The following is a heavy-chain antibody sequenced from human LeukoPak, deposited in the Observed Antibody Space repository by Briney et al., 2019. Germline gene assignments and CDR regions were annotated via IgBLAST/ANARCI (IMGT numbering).Heavy chain of an antibody. V-gene: IGHV3-21*01. CDR3: ARGMDYYDSSGYYSPGYGMDV. CDR2: ISSSSSYI. Sequence: GGSLRPSCAASGFAFSSYSMNWVRQAPGKGLEWVSSISSSSSYIYYADSVKGRFTISRDNAKNSLYLQMNSLRAEDTAVYYCARGMDYYDSSGYYSPGYGMDVWGQGTTVTVSS. J-gene: IGHJ6*02. D-gene: IGHD3-22*01. CDR1: GFAFSSYS.